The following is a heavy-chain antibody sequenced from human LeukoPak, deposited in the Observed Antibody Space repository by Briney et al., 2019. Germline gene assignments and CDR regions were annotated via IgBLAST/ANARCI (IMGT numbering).Heavy chain of an antibody. D-gene: IGHD2-2*01. V-gene: IGHV3-23*01. CDR2: ISGSGGST. CDR1: GFTFSSYA. CDR3: AKEGHCSSTSCPNWFDP. Sequence: GGSLRLSCAASGFTFSSYAMSWVRQAPGKGLEWVSAISGSGGSTYYADSVKGRFTISRDNSKNTLYLQMNSLRAEDTAVYYCAKEGHCSSTSCPNWFDPWGQGTLVTVSS. J-gene: IGHJ5*02.